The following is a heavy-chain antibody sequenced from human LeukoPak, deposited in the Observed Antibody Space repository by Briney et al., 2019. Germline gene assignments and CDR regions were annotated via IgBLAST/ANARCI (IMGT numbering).Heavy chain of an antibody. J-gene: IGHJ4*02. CDR2: ISSSSYI. CDR1: GFTFSSYS. Sequence: GGSLRLSCAASGFTFSSYSTNWVRQAPGKGLEWVSSISSSSYIYYADSVKGRFTISRDNAKNSLYLQMNSLRAEDTAVYYCARDRCSSTSCHQADYWGQGTLVTVSS. V-gene: IGHV3-21*01. D-gene: IGHD2-2*01. CDR3: ARDRCSSTSCHQADY.